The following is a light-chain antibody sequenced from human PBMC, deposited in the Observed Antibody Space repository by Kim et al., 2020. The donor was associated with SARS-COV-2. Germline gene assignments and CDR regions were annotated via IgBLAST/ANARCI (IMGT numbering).Light chain of an antibody. V-gene: IGLV3-1*01. J-gene: IGLJ1*01. CDR2: QDS. CDR3: QAWDSSTYV. CDR1: KLGYNY. Sequence: VSPGQTASITCSGDKLGYNYACWYQQKPGRSPVLVIYQDSKRPSGIPERFSGSNSGNTATLTISGTQAMDEADYYCQAWDSSTYVFGTGTKVTVL.